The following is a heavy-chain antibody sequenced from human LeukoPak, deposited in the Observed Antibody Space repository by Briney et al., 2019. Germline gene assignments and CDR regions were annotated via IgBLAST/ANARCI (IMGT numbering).Heavy chain of an antibody. J-gene: IGHJ4*02. CDR3: ARGIGGQAGKGYYFDH. V-gene: IGHV3-33*01. CDR1: GFTFSSHG. CDR2: IWYDGSNK. Sequence: GGSLRLSCAASGFTFSSHGMQWVRQAPGKGLEWVAVIWYDGSNKYYTDSVKGRFTISRDNSKNTLYLQMNSLGAEDTAVYYCARGIGGQAGKGYYFDHWGQGTLVTVSS. D-gene: IGHD6-13*01.